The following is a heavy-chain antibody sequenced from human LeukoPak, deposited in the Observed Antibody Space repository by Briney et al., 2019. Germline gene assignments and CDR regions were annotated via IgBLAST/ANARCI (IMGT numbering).Heavy chain of an antibody. CDR2: ISPDGNTP. CDR1: GFTVSNYW. Sequence: GGSLRLSCAASGFTVSNYWMHWVRQAPGKGLVWVSRISPDGNTPRYADPVKGRFTISRDDAKNTLYLQMHSLRVEDTAVYYCTKEFYGDYVWGQGTLVTVSS. V-gene: IGHV3-74*01. CDR3: TKEFYGDYV. J-gene: IGHJ4*02. D-gene: IGHD4-17*01.